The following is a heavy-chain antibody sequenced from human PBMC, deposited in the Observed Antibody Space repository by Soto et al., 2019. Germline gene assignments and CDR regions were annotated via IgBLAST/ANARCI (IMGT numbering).Heavy chain of an antibody. CDR2: IYYSGST. CDR1: GGSISSYY. Sequence: SETLSLTCTVSGGSISSYYWSWIRQPPGKGLEWIGYIYYSGSTNYNPSLKSRVTISVDTSKNQFSLKLSSVTAADTAVYYCAREGHDDILTGPRDNWFDPWGQRTLVTVSS. CDR3: AREGHDDILTGPRDNWFDP. V-gene: IGHV4-59*01. D-gene: IGHD3-9*01. J-gene: IGHJ5*02.